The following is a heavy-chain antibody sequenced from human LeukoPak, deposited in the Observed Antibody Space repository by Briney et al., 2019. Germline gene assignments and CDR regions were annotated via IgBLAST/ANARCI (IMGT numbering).Heavy chain of an antibody. CDR3: ARDLSYCSSTSCYNFDY. J-gene: IGHJ4*02. V-gene: IGHV1-46*01. D-gene: IGHD2-2*02. CDR1: GYTLTELS. Sequence: ASVKVSCKVSGYTLTELSMHWVRQAPGQGLEWMGIINPSGGSTSYAQKFQGRVTMTRDMSTSTVYMELSSLRSEDTAVYYCARDLSYCSSTSCYNFDYWGQGTLVTVSS. CDR2: INPSGGST.